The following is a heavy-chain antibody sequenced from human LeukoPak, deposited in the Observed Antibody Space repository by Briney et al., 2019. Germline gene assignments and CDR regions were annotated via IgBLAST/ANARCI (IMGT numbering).Heavy chain of an antibody. D-gene: IGHD3-16*02. V-gene: IGHV4-34*01. CDR1: GGSFSGYY. J-gene: IGHJ4*02. CDR3: ARGLSAVVY. CDR2: INHSGST. Sequence: SETLSLTCAVYGGSFSGYYWSWIRKPPGKGLEWIGEINHSGSTNYNPSLKSRVTLSVDTSKKQFSLKLSSVTAADTAVYYCARGLSAVVYWGQGTLVTVSS.